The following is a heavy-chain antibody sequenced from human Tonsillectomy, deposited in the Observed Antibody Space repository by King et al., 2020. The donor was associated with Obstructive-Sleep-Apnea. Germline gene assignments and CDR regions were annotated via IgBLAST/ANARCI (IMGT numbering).Heavy chain of an antibody. CDR3: VKDGSRRLDAFDI. D-gene: IGHD1-14*01. J-gene: IGHJ3*02. V-gene: IGHV3-64D*06. Sequence: VQLVESGGGLVQPGGSLRLSCSASGFTFSSYAMHWVRQAPGKGLEDVSAISSNWGSTYYADSVKGRFTISRDNSKNTLYLQMSSLRAEDTAVYYCVKDGSRRLDAFDIWGQGTMVTVSS. CDR2: ISSNWGST. CDR1: GFTFSSYA.